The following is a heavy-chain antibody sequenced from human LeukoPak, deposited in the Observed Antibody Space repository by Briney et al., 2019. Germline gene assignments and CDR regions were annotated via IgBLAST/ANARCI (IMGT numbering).Heavy chain of an antibody. CDR3: AREGSIAVAGTFDY. CDR2: ISYDGSNK. D-gene: IGHD6-19*01. J-gene: IGHJ4*02. CDR1: GFTFSSYA. V-gene: IGHV3-30*04. Sequence: PGGSLRLSCGASGFTFSSYAMHWVRQAPGKGLEWVAVISYDGSNKYYADSVKGRFTISRDNSKNTLYLQMNSLRAEDTAVYYCAREGSIAVAGTFDYWGQGTLVTVSS.